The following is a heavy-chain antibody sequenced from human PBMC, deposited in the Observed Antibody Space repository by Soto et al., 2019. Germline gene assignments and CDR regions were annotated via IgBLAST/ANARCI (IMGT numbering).Heavy chain of an antibody. CDR3: AKGPEKYYGSGLYTFFYFGKDV. D-gene: IGHD3-10*01. J-gene: IGHJ6*02. CDR2: ISGSGGST. CDR1: GFTFSTYA. V-gene: IGHV3-23*01. Sequence: EVQLLESGGGLVQPGGSLRLSCATSGFTFSTYAMTWVRQAPGKGLEWVSTISGSGGSTYYADSVKGRFTISRDNSKNPLYLEVNRLRAQDTAIYYCAKGPEKYYGSGLYTFFYFGKDVWGQGTTVTVSS.